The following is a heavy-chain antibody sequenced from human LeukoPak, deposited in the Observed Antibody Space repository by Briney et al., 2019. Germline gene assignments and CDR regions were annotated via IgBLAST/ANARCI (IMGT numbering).Heavy chain of an antibody. Sequence: GGSLRLSCAASGFTFSRYWMSWVRQAPGKGLEWVANIKLDGSEKYYVDSVKGRFTISRDNAKNSLYLQMNSLRAEDTAVYYCARGTYYYDVRPNRAQITSWGKETWSPSPQ. J-gene: IGHJ5*01. CDR1: GFTFSRYW. V-gene: IGHV3-7*01. CDR2: IKLDGSEK. CDR3: ARGTYYYDVRPNRAQITS. D-gene: IGHD3-22*01.